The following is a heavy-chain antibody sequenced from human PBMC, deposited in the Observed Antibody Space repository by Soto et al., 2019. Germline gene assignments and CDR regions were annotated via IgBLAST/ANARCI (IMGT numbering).Heavy chain of an antibody. CDR3: AREGAGIAAGGTVGEFDY. Sequence: QVQLVQSGAEVKKPGSSVKVSCKASGGTFSSYAISWVRQAPGQGLEWMGGIIPIFGTANYAQKFQGRVTITADESTRTAYMELSSLRSEATAVYYWAREGAGIAAGGTVGEFDYWGQGTLVTVSS. D-gene: IGHD6-13*01. CDR1: GGTFSSYA. CDR2: IIPIFGTA. J-gene: IGHJ4*02. V-gene: IGHV1-69*12.